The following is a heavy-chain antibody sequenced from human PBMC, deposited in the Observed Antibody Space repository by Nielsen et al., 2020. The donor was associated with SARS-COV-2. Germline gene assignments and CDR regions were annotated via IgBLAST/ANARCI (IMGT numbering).Heavy chain of an antibody. J-gene: IGHJ6*03. CDR2: SNAAKDNT. V-gene: IGHV1-3*01. Sequence: ASVKVSCKASGYTFTTYAVHWVRQAPGQRLEWMGWSNAAKDNTKYSQKFQGRVSVTSDTSASTDFVKLSGLRSEDTAMFYCARRVVVVQTGFHYSYMDVWGKGTTVTVSS. D-gene: IGHD2-2*01. CDR1: GYTFTTYA. CDR3: ARRVVVVQTGFHYSYMDV.